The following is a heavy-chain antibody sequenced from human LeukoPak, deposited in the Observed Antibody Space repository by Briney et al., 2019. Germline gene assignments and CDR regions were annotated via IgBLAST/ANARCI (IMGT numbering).Heavy chain of an antibody. Sequence: GGSLRLSCAASGFTFDDYGMHWVRQAPGKGLEWVSSISSSSSYIYYADSVKGRFTISRDNAKNSLYLQMNSLRAEDTAVYYCARGLAVAGQGRYYFDYWGQGTLVTVSS. V-gene: IGHV3-21*01. CDR1: GFTFDDYG. CDR2: ISSSSSYI. CDR3: ARGLAVAGQGRYYFDY. D-gene: IGHD6-19*01. J-gene: IGHJ4*02.